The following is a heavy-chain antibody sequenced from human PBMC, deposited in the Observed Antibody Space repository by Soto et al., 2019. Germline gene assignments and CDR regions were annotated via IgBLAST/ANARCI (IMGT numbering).Heavy chain of an antibody. CDR1: GGAITGGGFY. V-gene: IGHV4-31*03. J-gene: IGHJ1*01. Sequence: QVQLQESGPGLVKPSQTLSLTCTVSGGAITGGGFYWNWIRQHPGKGLEWIGYIYYSGSTYYNPSINRRVTISVDPSKTQFSLNLASVPASDTVVYDCATNGGYYDGSGPKYFPPWGLGTLVTVSS. D-gene: IGHD3-22*01. CDR2: IYYSGST. CDR3: ATNGGYYDGSGPKYFPP.